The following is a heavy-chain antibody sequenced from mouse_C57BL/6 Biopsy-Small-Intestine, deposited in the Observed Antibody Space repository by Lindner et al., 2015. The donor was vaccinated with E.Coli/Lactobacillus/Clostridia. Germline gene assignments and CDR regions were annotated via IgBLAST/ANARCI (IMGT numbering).Heavy chain of an antibody. CDR2: INPNSGGT. V-gene: IGHV1-18*01. CDR3: ARDSSSSGPGDPDFDY. D-gene: IGHD1-1*01. J-gene: IGHJ4*01. CDR1: GYTFTDYY. Sequence: SVKVSCKASGYTFTDYYMHWVRQAPGQGLEWMGWINPNSGGTNYAQKFQGRVTMTRDTSISTAYMELSRLTSDDTAVYYCARDSSSSGPGDPDFDYWGQGTLVTVSS.